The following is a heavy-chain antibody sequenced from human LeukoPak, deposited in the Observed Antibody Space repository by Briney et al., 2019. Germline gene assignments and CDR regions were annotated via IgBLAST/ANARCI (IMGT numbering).Heavy chain of an antibody. Sequence: GGSLRLSCAASGFTFSDYYMSWIRQAPGKGLEWVSYISSSGTTIYYADSVKGRFTISRDNAKNSLYLQMNSLRAEDTAVYYCARDNYDILTGYYNVWGQGTLVTVSS. J-gene: IGHJ4*02. CDR3: ARDNYDILTGYYNV. CDR2: ISSSGTTI. D-gene: IGHD3-9*01. CDR1: GFTFSDYY. V-gene: IGHV3-11*01.